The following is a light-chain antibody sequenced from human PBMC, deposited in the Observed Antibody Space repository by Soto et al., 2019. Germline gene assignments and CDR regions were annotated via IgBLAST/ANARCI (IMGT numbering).Light chain of an antibody. CDR2: DAS. Sequence: EIVMTQSPATLSVSPGERATLSCRASQSVSSNLAWYQQKPGQDPRLLIYDASTRATGIPARFSGSGSGTEFTLTISSLQSEDFALYYCQQYNNWPPLTFGGGTKVEIK. CDR1: QSVSSN. CDR3: QQYNNWPPLT. V-gene: IGKV3-15*01. J-gene: IGKJ4*01.